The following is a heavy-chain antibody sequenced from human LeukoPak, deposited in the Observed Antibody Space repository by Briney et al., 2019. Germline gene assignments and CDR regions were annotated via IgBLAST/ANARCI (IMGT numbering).Heavy chain of an antibody. J-gene: IGHJ4*02. D-gene: IGHD3-10*01. CDR1: GGSISSYY. V-gene: IGHV4-34*01. CDR2: INHSGST. CDR3: ARAKYGSLDY. Sequence: SETLSLTCTVSGGSISSYYWSWIRQPPGKGLEWIGEINHSGSTNYNPSLKSRVTISVDTSKNQFSLKLSSVTAADTAVYYCARAKYGSLDYWGQGTLVTVSS.